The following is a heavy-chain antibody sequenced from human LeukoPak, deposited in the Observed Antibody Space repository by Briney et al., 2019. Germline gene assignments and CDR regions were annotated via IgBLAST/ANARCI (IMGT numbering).Heavy chain of an antibody. CDR2: ISYDGSNK. V-gene: IGHV3-30-3*01. Sequence: PGGSLRLSCAASGFTFSSCAMHWVRQAPGKGLEWVAVISYDGSNKYYADSVKGRFTISRDNSKNTLYLQMNSLRAEDTAVYYCARGATMDYWGQGTLVTVSS. D-gene: IGHD5-24*01. J-gene: IGHJ4*02. CDR3: ARGATMDY. CDR1: GFTFSSCA.